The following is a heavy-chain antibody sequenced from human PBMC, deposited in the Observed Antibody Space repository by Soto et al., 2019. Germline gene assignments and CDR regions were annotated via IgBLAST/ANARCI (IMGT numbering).Heavy chain of an antibody. Sequence: SETLSLTCTVSGGSISSSSYYWVWIRQPPGKGLEWIGSIYYSGSTYYNPSLKSRVTISVDTSKNQFSLKLSSVTAADTAVYYCARHYYDSSGYYGVFWFDPWGQGTLVTVSS. J-gene: IGHJ5*02. D-gene: IGHD3-22*01. CDR1: GGSISSSSYY. CDR3: ARHYYDSSGYYGVFWFDP. V-gene: IGHV4-39*01. CDR2: IYYSGST.